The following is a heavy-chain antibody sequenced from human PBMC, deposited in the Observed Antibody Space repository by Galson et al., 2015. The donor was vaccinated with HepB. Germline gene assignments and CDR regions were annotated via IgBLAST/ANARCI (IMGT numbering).Heavy chain of an antibody. CDR1: GFTFSSYG. Sequence: SLRLSCAASGFTFSSYGMHWVRQAPGKGLEWVAVISYDGSNKYYADSVKGRFTISRDNSKNTLYLQMNSLRAEDTAVYYCARDWGYCSGGSCYSQIDYWGQGTLVTVSS. CDR3: ARDWGYCSGGSCYSQIDY. CDR2: ISYDGSNK. D-gene: IGHD2-15*01. J-gene: IGHJ4*02. V-gene: IGHV3-30*03.